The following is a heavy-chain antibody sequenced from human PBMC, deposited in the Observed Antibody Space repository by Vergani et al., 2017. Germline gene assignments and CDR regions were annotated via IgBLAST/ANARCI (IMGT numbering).Heavy chain of an antibody. V-gene: IGHV1-3*01. D-gene: IGHD1-26*01. CDR1: GYTFTSYA. CDR3: ARDAREWELLPDKYYYYYNMDV. Sequence: QVQLVQSGAEVKKPGASVKVSCKASGYTFTSYAMHWVRQAPGQRLEWMGWINAGNGNTKYSQTFKGRVTITRDTSASTVYMELSSLRSEGTAVYYCARDAREWELLPDKYYYYYNMDVWGKGTTVTVSS. CDR2: INAGNGNT. J-gene: IGHJ6*03.